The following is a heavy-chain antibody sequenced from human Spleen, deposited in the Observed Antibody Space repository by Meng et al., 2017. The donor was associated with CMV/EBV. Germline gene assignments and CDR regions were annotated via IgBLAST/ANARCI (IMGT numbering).Heavy chain of an antibody. CDR2: MNPYSGNT. J-gene: IGHJ5*02. V-gene: IGHV1-8*01. CDR1: GYTFTSYD. CDR3: ARGAGWGFDP. Sequence: ASVKVSCKASGYTFTSYDINCVRQATGQGLEWMGWMNPYSGNTGYAQKLQGRVTITRDTSIKTAYMELKSLTSEETAVYYGARGAGWGFDPWGQGNLVTVSS. D-gene: IGHD1-26*01.